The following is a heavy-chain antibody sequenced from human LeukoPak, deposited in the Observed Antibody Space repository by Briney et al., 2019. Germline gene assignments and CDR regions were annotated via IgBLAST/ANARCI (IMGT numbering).Heavy chain of an antibody. D-gene: IGHD3-9*01. CDR1: GGSISSGGYY. Sequence: TLSLTCTVSGGSISSGGYYWSWIRQHPGKGLEWIGYIYYSGSTYYNPSLKSRVTISVDTSKNQFSLKLSSVTAADTAVYYCARGKRVYDILTGYVFDYWGQGTLVTVSS. CDR2: IYYSGST. V-gene: IGHV4-31*03. CDR3: ARGKRVYDILTGYVFDY. J-gene: IGHJ4*02.